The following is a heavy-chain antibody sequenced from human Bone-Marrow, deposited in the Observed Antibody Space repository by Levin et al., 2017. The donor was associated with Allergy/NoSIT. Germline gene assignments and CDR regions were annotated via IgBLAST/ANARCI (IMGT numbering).Heavy chain of an antibody. CDR1: GFTFSNYE. J-gene: IGHJ6*02. CDR3: ARDLTMFRGIFPFSSGLDV. V-gene: IGHV3-48*03. Sequence: GGSLRLSCGASGFTFSNYEMNWVRQAPGKGLEWVAKISSSTGNIYYADSVKGRFTISRDNAKNSLYLQMNSLRAEDTAVYYCARDLTMFRGIFPFSSGLDVWGQGTTVTVSS. D-gene: IGHD3-10*01. CDR2: ISSSTGNI.